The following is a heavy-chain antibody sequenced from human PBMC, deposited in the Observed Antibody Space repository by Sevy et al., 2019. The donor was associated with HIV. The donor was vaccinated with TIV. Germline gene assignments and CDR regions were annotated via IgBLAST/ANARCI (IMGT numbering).Heavy chain of an antibody. CDR2: ISGSGGST. CDR1: GFTFSSYA. Sequence: GGSLRLSCAASGFTFSSYAMSWVRQAPGKGLEWVSGISGSGGSTYYADSVKGRFTISRDNSKNTLYLQMSSLRAEDTAVYSCAKERGVPWGAYYFDYWGQGTLVTVSS. D-gene: IGHD1-1*01. V-gene: IGHV3-23*01. J-gene: IGHJ4*02. CDR3: AKERGVPWGAYYFDY.